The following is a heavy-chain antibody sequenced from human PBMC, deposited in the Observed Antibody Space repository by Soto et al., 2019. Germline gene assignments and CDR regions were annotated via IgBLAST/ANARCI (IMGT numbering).Heavy chain of an antibody. CDR1: GYTLTGLS. V-gene: IGHV1-24*01. CDR2: FDPEDGET. CDR3: ATPLFVPAATVDY. J-gene: IGHJ4*02. D-gene: IGHD2-2*01. Sequence: ASVKVSCKVSGYTLTGLSMHWVRQAPGKGLEWMGGFDPEDGETIYAQKFQGRVTMTEDTSTDTAYMELSSLRSEDTAVYYCATPLFVPAATVDYWGQGTLVTVSS.